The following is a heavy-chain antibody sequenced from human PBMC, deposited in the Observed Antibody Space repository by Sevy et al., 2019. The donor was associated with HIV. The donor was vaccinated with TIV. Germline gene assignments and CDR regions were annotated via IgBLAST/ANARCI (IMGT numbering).Heavy chain of an antibody. CDR2: ISYHGRDK. V-gene: IGHV3-30*18. D-gene: IGHD3-9*01. CDR3: AKDFTGYNGMDV. J-gene: IGHJ6*02. Sequence: GGSLRLSCVVSGISFTTSGIHWVRQAPGKGLEWVAVISYHGRDKFYAESVKGRSTISRDNSKNMLYLQMNSLRAEDTAVYYCAKDFTGYNGMDVWGQGTEVTVSS. CDR1: GISFTTSG.